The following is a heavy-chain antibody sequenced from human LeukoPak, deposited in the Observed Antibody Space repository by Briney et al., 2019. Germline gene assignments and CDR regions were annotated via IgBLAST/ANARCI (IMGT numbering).Heavy chain of an antibody. CDR2: ISTSGTTI. D-gene: IGHD6-13*01. Sequence: GGSLRLSCAASGFTFISYEMNWVRQAPGKGLEWVSYISTSGTTIYYADSVKGRFTISRDNAKNSLYLQMNSLRAEDTAVYYCARALPSRRYYFDYWGPGTLVTVSS. V-gene: IGHV3-48*03. CDR1: GFTFISYE. J-gene: IGHJ4*02. CDR3: ARALPSRRYYFDY.